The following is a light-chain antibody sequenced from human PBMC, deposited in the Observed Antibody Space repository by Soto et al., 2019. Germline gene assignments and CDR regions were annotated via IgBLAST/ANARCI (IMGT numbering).Light chain of an antibody. V-gene: IGLV2-14*01. J-gene: IGLJ3*02. CDR3: SSFTSSLTWV. CDR2: EVS. Sequence: VLTQPASVSGSPGQSITISCTGTATDVGSYNYVSWYQQHPNKAPKLMIYEVSNRPSGISNRFFGSKSGNTASLTISGLQAEDEADYYCSSFTSSLTWVFGGGTKGTVL. CDR1: ATDVGSYNY.